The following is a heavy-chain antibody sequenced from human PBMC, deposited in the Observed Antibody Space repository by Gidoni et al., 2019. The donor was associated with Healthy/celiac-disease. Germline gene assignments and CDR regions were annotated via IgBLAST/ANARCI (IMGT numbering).Heavy chain of an antibody. J-gene: IGHJ4*02. CDR3: ARITVADQIFGDDY. V-gene: IGHV1-46*01. Sequence: QVQLVQSGAEVKKPGASVQVSCKASGYNFTSNYMHWVRQAPGQGLEWMGIINPSGGSTSYAQKFQGRVTMTRDTSTSTVYMELSSLRSEDTAVYYCARITVADQIFGDDYWGQGTLVTVSS. D-gene: IGHD6-19*01. CDR1: GYNFTSNY. CDR2: INPSGGST.